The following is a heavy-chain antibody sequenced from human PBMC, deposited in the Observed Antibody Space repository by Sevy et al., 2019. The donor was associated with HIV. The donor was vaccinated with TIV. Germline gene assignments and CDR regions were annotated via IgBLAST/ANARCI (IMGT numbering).Heavy chain of an antibody. Sequence: GESLKISCAASGFTFSSYAMHWVRQAPGKGLEWVAVISYDGSNKYYPDSVKGRFTISRDNSKNTLYLQMNSLRAEDTAVYYCARDRRFVVVPAALDYWGQGTLVTVSS. J-gene: IGHJ4*02. V-gene: IGHV3-30-3*01. CDR3: ARDRRFVVVPAALDY. CDR2: ISYDGSNK. D-gene: IGHD2-2*01. CDR1: GFTFSSYA.